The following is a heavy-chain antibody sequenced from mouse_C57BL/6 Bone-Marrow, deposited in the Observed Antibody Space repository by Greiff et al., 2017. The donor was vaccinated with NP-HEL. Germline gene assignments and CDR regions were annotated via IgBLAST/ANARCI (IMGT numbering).Heavy chain of an antibody. D-gene: IGHD1-1*01. J-gene: IGHJ1*03. Sequence: VQLQQSGPELVKPGASVKISCKASGYSFTDYNMNWVKQSHGKSLEWIGVINPNYGTTSYNQKFKGKATLTVDQSSSTAYMQLNSLTSEDSAVYDCAEEELGDYYGSRYWYFDVWGTGTTVTVSS. V-gene: IGHV1-39*01. CDR1: GYSFTDYN. CDR2: INPNYGTT. CDR3: AEEELGDYYGSRYWYFDV.